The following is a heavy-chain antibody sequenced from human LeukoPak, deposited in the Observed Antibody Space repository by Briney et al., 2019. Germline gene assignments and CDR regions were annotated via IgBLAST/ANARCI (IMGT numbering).Heavy chain of an antibody. CDR3: ARDRWFGNLYYYYGMDV. D-gene: IGHD3-10*01. J-gene: IGHJ6*02. CDR2: IYTSGST. Sequence: PSETLSLTCTVSGGSISSYYWSWIRQPAGKGLEWIGRIYTSGSTNYNPSLKSRVTMSVDTSKNQFSLKLSSVTAADTAVYYCARDRWFGNLYYYYGMDVWGQGTTVTVSS. CDR1: GGSISSYY. V-gene: IGHV4-4*07.